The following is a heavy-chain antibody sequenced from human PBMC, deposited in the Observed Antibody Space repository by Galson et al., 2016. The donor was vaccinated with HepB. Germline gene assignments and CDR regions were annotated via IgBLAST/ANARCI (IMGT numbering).Heavy chain of an antibody. CDR1: GGSINSSIYY. J-gene: IGHJ2*01. V-gene: IGHV4-39*07. CDR2: IYYSGST. D-gene: IGHD4-17*01. CDR3: ARDRDATTVNWYFDL. Sequence: LSLTCTVSGGSINSSIYYWGWIRQPPGKGLEWIGNIYYSGSTKYNPSLKSRVTISVDTSKNPFSLKLSSVTAADTAVYYCARDRDATTVNWYFDLWGRGTLVSVSS.